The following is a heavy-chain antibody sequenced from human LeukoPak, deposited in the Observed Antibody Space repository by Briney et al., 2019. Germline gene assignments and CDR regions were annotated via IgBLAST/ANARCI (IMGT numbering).Heavy chain of an antibody. CDR3: AKGHYDFWSGYPAGIDS. J-gene: IGHJ4*02. D-gene: IGHD3-3*01. CDR2: ILNDGSRK. Sequence: PGGSLRLSCAASGFTFSTYGMHWVRQAPGKGLEWVAVILNDGSRKYYVDSVEGRFTTSRDNSKNTLYLQMNSLRAEDTAVYYCAKGHYDFWSGYPAGIDSWGQGTLVTVSS. V-gene: IGHV3-30*18. CDR1: GFTFSTYG.